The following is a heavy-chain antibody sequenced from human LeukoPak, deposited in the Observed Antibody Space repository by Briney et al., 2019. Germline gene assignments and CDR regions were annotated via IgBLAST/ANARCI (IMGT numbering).Heavy chain of an antibody. V-gene: IGHV4-34*01. CDR2: INHSGST. D-gene: IGHD4-17*01. CDR1: GGSFSGYY. Sequence: PSETLSLTCAGYGGSFSGYYWSWIRQPPGKGLEWIGEINHSGSTNYNPSLKSRVTISVDTSKNQFSLKLSSVTAADTAVYYCARGRTVTSGWGENWFDPWGQGTLVTVSS. J-gene: IGHJ5*02. CDR3: ARGRTVTSGWGENWFDP.